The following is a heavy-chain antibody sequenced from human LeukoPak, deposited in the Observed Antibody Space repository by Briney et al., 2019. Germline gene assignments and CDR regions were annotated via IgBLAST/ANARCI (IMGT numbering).Heavy chain of an antibody. Sequence: SETLSLTCAVSGGSIRSSNWWSWVRQPPGKGLEWIGENYNSGRTNYNPSLKSRVTISVDKSKNQFSLKLSSVTASDTAMYYCAVGGDHLRGGAEAFDIWGQGTMVTVSS. CDR2: NYNSGRT. D-gene: IGHD3-10*01. J-gene: IGHJ3*02. CDR3: AVGGDHLRGGAEAFDI. CDR1: GGSIRSSNW. V-gene: IGHV4-4*02.